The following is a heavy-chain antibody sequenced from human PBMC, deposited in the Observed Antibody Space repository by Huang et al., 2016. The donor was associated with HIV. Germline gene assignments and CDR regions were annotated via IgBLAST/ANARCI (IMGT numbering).Heavy chain of an antibody. Sequence: QVRLQESGPGLVRPSETLSLTCHVSGAPINKYYWNWIRQSPGKGLAWVGFVSYTGSTNYNPSLKRRVTILQDTSKNQCSLKLTSVTAADTAVYYCARAFPSGALDSWGQGTLVTVSS. CDR3: ARAFPSGALDS. J-gene: IGHJ4*02. V-gene: IGHV4-59*01. CDR1: GAPINKYY. CDR2: VSYTGST.